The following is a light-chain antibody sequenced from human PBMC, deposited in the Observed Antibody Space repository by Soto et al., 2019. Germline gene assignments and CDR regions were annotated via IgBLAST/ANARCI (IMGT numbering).Light chain of an antibody. V-gene: IGKV3-11*01. CDR2: DAP. CDR3: QQRSNWPST. CDR1: QSVSSY. Sequence: EIVLTQSPVTLSLSPGERATLSCRASQSVSSYLAWYQQKPGQAPRLLIYDAPKRATGIPARFSGSGSGTDVTLTISSLEPEDFAVYYCQQRSNWPSTFGGGTKVEIK. J-gene: IGKJ4*01.